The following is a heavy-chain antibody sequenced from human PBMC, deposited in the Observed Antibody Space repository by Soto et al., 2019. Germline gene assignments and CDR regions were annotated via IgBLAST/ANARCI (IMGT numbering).Heavy chain of an antibody. CDR1: GGSFSGYY. J-gene: IGHJ4*02. D-gene: IGHD3-3*01. CDR3: AARYYDFWSGHYADDY. V-gene: IGHV4-34*01. CDR2: INHRGST. Sequence: PSETLSLTCAVYGGSFSGYYWSWIRQPPGKGLEWIGEINHRGSTNYNPSLKSRVTISVDTSKNQFSLKLSSVTAADTAVYYCAARYYDFWSGHYADDYWGQGTLVTVSS.